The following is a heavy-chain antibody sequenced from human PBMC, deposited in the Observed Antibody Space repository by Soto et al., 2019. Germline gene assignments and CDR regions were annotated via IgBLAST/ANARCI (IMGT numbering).Heavy chain of an antibody. CDR2: ISASDGST. D-gene: IGHD3-10*01. CDR1: GFTLSSYV. V-gene: IGHV3-23*01. Sequence: EVQLLESGGGLVQPGGSLRLSCAASGFTLSSYVMTWVRQAPGKGLEWVSGISASDGSTYYADSVRGRFTISRDISKNTMYMKMNSLRAEDTAVYYCAATTYYFGSGRDDWGQGTLVTVSS. J-gene: IGHJ4*02. CDR3: AATTYYFGSGRDD.